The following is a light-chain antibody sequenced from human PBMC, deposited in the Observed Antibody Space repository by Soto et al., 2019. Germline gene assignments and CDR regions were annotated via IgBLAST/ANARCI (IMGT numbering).Light chain of an antibody. V-gene: IGLV2-14*01. CDR3: SSYTTSSTLYV. CDR1: SSDVGNYNY. Sequence: QSVLTQPASVSGSPGQSITISCTGTSSDVGNYNYVSWYQQHPGKAPQLMIFQVSNRASGVSNRFSDSKSGDTASLTISGLKAEDEADYYCSSYTTSSTLYVFGTGTKVTVL. J-gene: IGLJ1*01. CDR2: QVS.